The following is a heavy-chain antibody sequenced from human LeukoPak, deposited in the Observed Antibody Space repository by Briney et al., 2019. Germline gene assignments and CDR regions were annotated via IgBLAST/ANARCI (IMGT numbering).Heavy chain of an antibody. CDR2: ISYDGSNK. Sequence: PGGSLRLSCAASGFTFSSYGMHWVRQAPGKGLEWVAVISYDGSNKYYADSVKGRFTISRDNSKNTLYLQMNSLRAEDTAVYYCANGDPYSSGWDDYWGQGTLVTVSS. J-gene: IGHJ4*02. CDR3: ANGDPYSSGWDDY. CDR1: GFTFSSYG. V-gene: IGHV3-30*18. D-gene: IGHD6-19*01.